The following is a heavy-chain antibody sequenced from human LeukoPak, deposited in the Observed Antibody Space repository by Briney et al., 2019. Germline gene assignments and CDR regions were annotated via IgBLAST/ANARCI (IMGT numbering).Heavy chain of an antibody. CDR3: ARRGSSSWTSFDY. J-gene: IGHJ4*02. CDR2: IYYSGST. D-gene: IGHD6-13*01. V-gene: IGHV4-59*08. Sequence: SETLSLTCTVSGGSISSYYWSWIRQPPGKGLEWIGYIYYSGSTNYNPSLKSRGTISVDTSKNQFSLKLSSVTAADTAVYYCARRGSSSWTSFDYWGQGTLVTVSS. CDR1: GGSISSYY.